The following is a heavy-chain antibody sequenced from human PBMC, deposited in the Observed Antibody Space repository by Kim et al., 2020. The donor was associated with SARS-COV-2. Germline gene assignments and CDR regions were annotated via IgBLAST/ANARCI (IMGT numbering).Heavy chain of an antibody. J-gene: IGHJ4*02. CDR3: ARLLYGDSSLDY. D-gene: IGHD4-17*01. Sequence: NYAQKRQGRVTMTTDTSTSTAYMELRSLRSDDTAVYYCARLLYGDSSLDYWGQGTLVTVSS. V-gene: IGHV1-18*01.